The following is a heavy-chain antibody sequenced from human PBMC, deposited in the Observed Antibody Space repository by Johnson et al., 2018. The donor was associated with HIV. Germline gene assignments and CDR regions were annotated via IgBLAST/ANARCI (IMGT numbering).Heavy chain of an antibody. CDR1: GFTFDDYA. CDR2: ISWNSGSI. CDR3: AKVYYDSSGYGAFDI. Sequence: VQLVESGGGLVQPGRSLRLSCAASGFTFDDYAMHWVRQAPGKGLEWVSGISWNSGSIGYADSVNGRFTISRDNAKNSLYLQMNSLRAEDTALYYCAKVYYDSSGYGAFDIWGQGTMVTVSS. J-gene: IGHJ3*02. D-gene: IGHD3-22*01. V-gene: IGHV3-9*01.